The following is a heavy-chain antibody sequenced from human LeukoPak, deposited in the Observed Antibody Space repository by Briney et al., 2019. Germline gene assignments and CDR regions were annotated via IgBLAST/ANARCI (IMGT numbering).Heavy chain of an antibody. Sequence: ASVKVSCKASGYTFTSYYMHWVRQAPGQGLEWMGIINPSGGSTSYAQKFQGRVTMTWDMSTSTVYMELSSLRSEDTAVYYCARARGPGTDAFDIWGQGTMVTVSS. V-gene: IGHV1-46*01. CDR1: GYTFTSYY. CDR2: INPSGGST. D-gene: IGHD1-1*01. J-gene: IGHJ3*02. CDR3: ARARGPGTDAFDI.